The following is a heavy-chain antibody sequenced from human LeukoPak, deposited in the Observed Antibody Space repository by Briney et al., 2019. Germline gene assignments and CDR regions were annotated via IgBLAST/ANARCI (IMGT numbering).Heavy chain of an antibody. CDR1: GGSISSYY. V-gene: IGHV4-39*01. Sequence: PSETLSLTCTVSGGSISSYYWGWIRQPPGKGLEWIGTIYYSGSTYYSPSLKSRVAISVDTSKNQFSLKLSSVAAADTAVYYCANYCSSSSCHIRRAFDIWGQGTMVTVSS. D-gene: IGHD2-2*02. CDR2: IYYSGST. J-gene: IGHJ3*02. CDR3: ANYCSSSSCHIRRAFDI.